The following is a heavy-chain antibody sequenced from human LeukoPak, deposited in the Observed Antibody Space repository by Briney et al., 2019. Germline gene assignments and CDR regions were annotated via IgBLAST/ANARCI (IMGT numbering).Heavy chain of an antibody. CDR3: ARSPSYYYDSSGYWGAFDP. D-gene: IGHD3-22*01. CDR2: INSDGSST. V-gene: IGHV3-74*01. Sequence: GGSLRLSCAASGFTFSSYWMHWVRQAPGKGLVWVSRINSDGSSTSYADSVKGRFTISRDNAKNTLYLQMNSLRVEDTAVYYCARSPSYYYDSSGYWGAFDPWGQGTLVTVSS. CDR1: GFTFSSYW. J-gene: IGHJ5*02.